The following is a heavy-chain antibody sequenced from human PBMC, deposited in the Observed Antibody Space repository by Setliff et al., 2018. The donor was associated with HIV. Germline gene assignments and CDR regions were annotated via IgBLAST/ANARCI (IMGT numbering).Heavy chain of an antibody. D-gene: IGHD5-12*01. J-gene: IGHJ6*03. CDR3: ARGATLLPGYSDRWEYFYMDV. Sequence: SETLSLTCTVSGGSISNYYWNWIRQSPGKGLEWIGEINHSGSTHYNPPLKSRATISVDTSKNQFSLRLNSVTAADTAVYYCARGATLLPGYSDRWEYFYMDVWGKGTTVTVSS. CDR1: GGSISNYY. CDR2: INHSGST. V-gene: IGHV4-34*01.